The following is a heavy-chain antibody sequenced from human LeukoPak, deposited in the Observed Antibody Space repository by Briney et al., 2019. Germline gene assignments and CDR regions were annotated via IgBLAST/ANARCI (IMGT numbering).Heavy chain of an antibody. V-gene: IGHV1-2*02. Sequence: ASVKVSCKASGYTFTGYYMHWVRQAPGQGLEWMGWINPNSGGTNYAQKFQGRVTMTRDTSISTAYMELSSLKSDDTAVYYCARDLYSGATDLYDVWGQGTMVTVSS. CDR2: INPNSGGT. D-gene: IGHD6-19*01. CDR1: GYTFTGYY. CDR3: ARDLYSGATDLYDV. J-gene: IGHJ3*01.